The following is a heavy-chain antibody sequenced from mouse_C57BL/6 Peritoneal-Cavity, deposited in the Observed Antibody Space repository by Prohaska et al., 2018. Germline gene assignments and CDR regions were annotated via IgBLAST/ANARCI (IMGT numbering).Heavy chain of an antibody. CDR2: INSDGSAI. V-gene: IGHV11-2*01. Sequence: GGSRGLSCEGSGFTFSGFWMSWVRQTPGKTLELIGDINSDGSAINYAPSIKDRFTIFRDNDKSTLYLQMSNVRSEDTATYFCMRYGSYWYFDVWGTGTTVTVSS. CDR3: MRYGSYWYFDV. CDR1: GFTFSGFW. J-gene: IGHJ1*03. D-gene: IGHD4-1*01.